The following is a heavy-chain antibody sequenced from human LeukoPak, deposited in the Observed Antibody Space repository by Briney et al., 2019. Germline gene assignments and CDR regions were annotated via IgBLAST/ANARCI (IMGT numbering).Heavy chain of an antibody. Sequence: SETLSLTCTVSGGSISSSSYYWGWIRQPPGKGLEWIGSIYYSGSTYYNPSLKSRVTISVDTSKNQFSLKLSSVTAADTAVYYCARGTSGYHALLDYWGQGTLVTVSS. D-gene: IGHD3-22*01. CDR3: ARGTSGYHALLDY. J-gene: IGHJ4*02. CDR1: GGSISSSSYY. CDR2: IYYSGST. V-gene: IGHV4-39*07.